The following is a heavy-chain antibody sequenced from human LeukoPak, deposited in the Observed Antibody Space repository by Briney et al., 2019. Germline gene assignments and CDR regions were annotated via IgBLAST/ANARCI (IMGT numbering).Heavy chain of an antibody. Sequence: PGGSLRLSCAATGFTFDDYAMHWVRQAPGKGLEWVSGISWNSGSIGYADSVKGRFTISRDNAKNSLYLQMNSLRAEDTALYYCAKGGRFLEWLFWYWGQGTLVTVSS. D-gene: IGHD3-3*01. V-gene: IGHV3-9*01. J-gene: IGHJ4*02. CDR1: GFTFDDYA. CDR2: ISWNSGSI. CDR3: AKGGRFLEWLFWY.